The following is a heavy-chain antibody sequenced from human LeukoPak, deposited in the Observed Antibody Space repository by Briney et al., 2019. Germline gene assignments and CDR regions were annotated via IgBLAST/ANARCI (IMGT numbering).Heavy chain of an antibody. J-gene: IGHJ4*02. CDR2: ICAYNGNT. D-gene: IGHD3-10*01. Sequence: GASVKVSCKASGYTFTSYGISWVRQAPGQGLEWMGWICAYNGNTNSAQKLQGRVTMTTDTSTSTAYMELRSLRSDDTAGYYCARTIAPVLLWFGELPPYVDYWGQGTLVTVSS. CDR3: ARTIAPVLLWFGELPPYVDY. CDR1: GYTFTSYG. V-gene: IGHV1-18*01.